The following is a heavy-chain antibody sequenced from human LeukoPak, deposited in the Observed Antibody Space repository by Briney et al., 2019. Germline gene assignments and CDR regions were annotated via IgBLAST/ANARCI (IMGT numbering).Heavy chain of an antibody. CDR3: AREVPYGSGSYYNY. CDR2: IYYSGST. CDR1: GGSISSYY. J-gene: IGHJ4*02. D-gene: IGHD3-10*01. V-gene: IGHV4-59*08. Sequence: PSETLSLTCTVSGGSISSYYWSWIRQPPGKGLEWIGYIYYSGSTNYNPSLKSRVTISVDTSKNQFSLKLSSVTAADTAVYYCAREVPYGSGSYYNYWGQGTLVTVSS.